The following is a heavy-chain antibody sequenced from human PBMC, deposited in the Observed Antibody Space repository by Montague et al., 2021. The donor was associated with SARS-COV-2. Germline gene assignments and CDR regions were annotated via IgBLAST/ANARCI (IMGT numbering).Heavy chain of an antibody. CDR3: ARHASYDYSKDLYYYYYYGMDV. D-gene: IGHD4-11*01. J-gene: IGHJ6*02. CDR2: IYYSGST. V-gene: IGHV4-39*01. Sequence: SETLSLTCTVSGDSISSSSYDWGWIRQPPGKGLEWIGSIYYSGSTYYNPSLKSRVTISVDTSKNQFSLKLSSVTAADTAVYYCARHASYDYSKDLYYYYYYGMDVWGQGTTVTVSS. CDR1: GDSISSSSYD.